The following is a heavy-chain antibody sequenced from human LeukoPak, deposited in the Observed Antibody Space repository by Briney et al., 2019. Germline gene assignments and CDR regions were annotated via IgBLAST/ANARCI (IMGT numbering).Heavy chain of an antibody. J-gene: IGHJ4*02. CDR3: ANYYGGVLPLWD. D-gene: IGHD4-23*01. CDR1: GFTFTDYG. CDR2: ISPDGSRA. V-gene: IGHV3-30*18. Sequence: GGSLRLSCAASGFTFTDYGMHWVRQAPGKGLEWVAVISPDGSRAFYADSLMGRFTISRDNSKNTLYLQMNSLRPEDTAVYYCANYYGGVLPLWDWGQGTLVAVSS.